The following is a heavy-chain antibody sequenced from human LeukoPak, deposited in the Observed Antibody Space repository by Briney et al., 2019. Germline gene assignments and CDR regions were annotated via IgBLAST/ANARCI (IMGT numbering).Heavy chain of an antibody. CDR2: IKQGGSET. CDR3: TRDKSAGADTGSSFYY. CDR1: GGTFSNDW. D-gene: IGHD3-10*01. V-gene: IGHV3-7*03. J-gene: IGHJ4*02. Sequence: GGSLRLSCAASGGTFSNDWMTWVRQASGKGLEWVASIKQGGSETYYVDSVRGPFTFSRDNAKHSVYLQMSSLRAEDTAVYYCTRDKSAGADTGSSFYYWGPGVLVTVSS.